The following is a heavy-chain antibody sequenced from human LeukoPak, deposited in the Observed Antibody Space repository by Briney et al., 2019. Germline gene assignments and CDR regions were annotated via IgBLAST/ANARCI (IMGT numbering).Heavy chain of an antibody. Sequence: SETLSLTCSVSGYSISSGYYWGWIRQTPGKGLAWIGSIYYSGSTYYNPSLKSRVTISVDTSKNQFSLIVSSVTAADTAVYYCARDQGGSCWSRGWFDPCGPGTLVIVSS. CDR1: GYSISSGYY. J-gene: IGHJ5*02. V-gene: IGHV4-38-2*02. CDR3: ARDQGGSCWSRGWFDP. D-gene: IGHD2-15*01. CDR2: IYYSGST.